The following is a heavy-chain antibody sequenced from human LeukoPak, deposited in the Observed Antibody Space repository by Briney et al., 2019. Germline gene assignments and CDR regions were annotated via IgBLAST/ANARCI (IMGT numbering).Heavy chain of an antibody. Sequence: GGSLRLSCAASGFTFSSYGMHWVRQAPGKGLEWVAFIRYDGSNKYYADSVKGRFTISRDNSKNTLYLQMNSLRAEDTAVYYCARDIPPYSGDDAFDIWGQGTMVTVSS. CDR1: GFTFSSYG. CDR2: IRYDGSNK. J-gene: IGHJ3*02. D-gene: IGHD1-26*01. CDR3: ARDIPPYSGDDAFDI. V-gene: IGHV3-30*02.